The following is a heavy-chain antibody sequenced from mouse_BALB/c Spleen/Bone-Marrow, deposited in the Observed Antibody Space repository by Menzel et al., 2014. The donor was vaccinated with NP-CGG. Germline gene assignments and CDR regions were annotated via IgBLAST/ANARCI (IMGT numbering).Heavy chain of an antibody. CDR2: IRSKSNNYAT. CDR3: VRSDDGCFAY. D-gene: IGHD2-3*01. J-gene: IGHJ3*01. V-gene: IGHV10-1*02. CDR1: GFTFNTYA. Sequence: VQLKDSGGGLVQPKGSLKLSCAASGFTFNTYAMNWVRQAPGKGLEWVARIRSKSNNYATYYADSVKDRFTVSRDDSQSMLFLQMNNLKTEDTAMYYCVRSDDGCFAYWGQGTLVTVSA.